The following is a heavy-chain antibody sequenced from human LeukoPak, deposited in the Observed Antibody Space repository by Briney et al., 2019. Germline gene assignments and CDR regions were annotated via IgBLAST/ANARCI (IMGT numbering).Heavy chain of an antibody. CDR3: ARDRSITIFSYYYMDV. J-gene: IGHJ6*03. D-gene: IGHD3-9*01. CDR1: GFTFDDYA. Sequence: GRSLRLSCAASGFTFDDYAMHWVRQAPGKGLEWVSGISWNSGSIGYADSVKGRFTISRDNAKNSLYLQMNSLRAEDTAVYYCARDRSITIFSYYYMDVWGKGTTVTISS. V-gene: IGHV3-9*01. CDR2: ISWNSGSI.